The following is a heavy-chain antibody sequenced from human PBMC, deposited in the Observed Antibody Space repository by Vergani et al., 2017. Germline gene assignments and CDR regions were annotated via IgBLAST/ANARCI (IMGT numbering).Heavy chain of an antibody. CDR1: GGSISSGGYY. J-gene: IGHJ4*02. V-gene: IGHV4-31*03. CDR3: AREGVFYDSSHPPFDY. D-gene: IGHD3-22*01. Sequence: QVQLQESGPGLVKPSQTLSLTCTVSGGSISSGGYYWSWIRQHPGKGLEWIGYIYYSGSTYYNPSLKSRVTMSVDTSKNQFSLKLSSVTAADTAVYYCAREGVFYDSSHPPFDYWGQGTLVTVSS. CDR2: IYYSGST.